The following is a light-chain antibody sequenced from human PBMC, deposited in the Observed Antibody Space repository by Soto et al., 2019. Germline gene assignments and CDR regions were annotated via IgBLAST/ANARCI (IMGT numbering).Light chain of an antibody. CDR1: SSDVGSYDL. CDR2: EGS. J-gene: IGLJ2*01. Sequence: QSALTQPASVSGSPGQSITISCTGTSSDVGSYDLVSWYQQHPGKAPKLMIYEGSKRPSGVSNRFSGSKSGNTASLTISGLQAEDEADYYCCSYETITTLVFGGGTKLTVL. CDR3: CSYETITTLV. V-gene: IGLV2-23*01.